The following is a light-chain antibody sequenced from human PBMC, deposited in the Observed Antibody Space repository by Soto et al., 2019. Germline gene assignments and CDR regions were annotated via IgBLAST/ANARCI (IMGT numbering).Light chain of an antibody. J-gene: IGKJ3*01. Sequence: EVVLTQSPGTLSLSPGERATLSCRASQGVTTAYLAWYQHKPGQAPRLLIYGASNRATGIPDRFSGSGSGTDFTLTISRLEPEVFAVYSCQQYGASPLFTFGPGTKVDLK. CDR2: GAS. V-gene: IGKV3-20*01. CDR3: QQYGASPLFT. CDR1: QGVTTAY.